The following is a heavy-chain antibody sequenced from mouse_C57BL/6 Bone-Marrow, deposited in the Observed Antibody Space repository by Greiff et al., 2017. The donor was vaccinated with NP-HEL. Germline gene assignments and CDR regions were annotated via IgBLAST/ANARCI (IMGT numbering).Heavy chain of an antibody. CDR1: GYTFTSYW. D-gene: IGHD2-5*01. J-gene: IGHJ2*01. V-gene: IGHV1-61*01. Sequence: VQLQQPGAELVRPGSSVKLSCKASGYTFTSYWMDWVKQRPGQGLEWIGNIYPSDSETHYNQKFKDKATLTVDKSSSTAYMQLSSLTSEDSAVYYCARRGYNSNYGYWGQGTTLTVSS. CDR2: IYPSDSET. CDR3: ARRGYNSNYGY.